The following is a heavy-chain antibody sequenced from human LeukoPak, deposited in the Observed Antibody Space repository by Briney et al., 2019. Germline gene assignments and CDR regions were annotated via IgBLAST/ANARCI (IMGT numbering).Heavy chain of an antibody. CDR1: GYTFTGYY. Sequence: ASVTVSCKASGYTFTGYYMHWVRQAPGQGLEWMGWIHPNSGGTNYAQKFQGRVTMTRDTSISTAYMELSRLRSDDTAVYYCARAEMATIIVYYYGMDVWGQGTTVTVSS. CDR2: IHPNSGGT. CDR3: ARAEMATIIVYYYGMDV. J-gene: IGHJ6*02. V-gene: IGHV1-2*02. D-gene: IGHD5-12*01.